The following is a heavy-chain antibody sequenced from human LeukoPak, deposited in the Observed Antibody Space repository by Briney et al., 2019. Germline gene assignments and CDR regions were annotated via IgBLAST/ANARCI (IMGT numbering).Heavy chain of an antibody. J-gene: IGHJ5*02. CDR1: GFTFSTLA. D-gene: IGHD3-22*01. V-gene: IGHV3-23*01. Sequence: GGSLRLSCAASGFTFSTLAMIWVRQPPGKGLEWVSTIFPSGGEIHYADSVRGRFTIYRDNSKNSLYLQMNRLRVEDTAFYYCARDDLLHRNWFDPWGQGTLVTVSS. CDR3: ARDDLLHRNWFDP. CDR2: IFPSGGEI.